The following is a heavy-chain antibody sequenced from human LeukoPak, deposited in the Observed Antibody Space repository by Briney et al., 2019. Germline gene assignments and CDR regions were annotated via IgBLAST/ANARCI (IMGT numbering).Heavy chain of an antibody. CDR1: GFTFSSYD. CDR2: ISYSGSNT. J-gene: IGHJ4*02. D-gene: IGHD4-11*01. V-gene: IGHV3-48*03. CDR3: ARGLTT. Sequence: GGSLRLSCAASGFTFSSYDMNWVRQAPGRGLEWVSYISYSGSNTYYADSVKGRFIISRDNAKNPLSLQMNGLRAEDTAVYYCARGLTTGGQGTLVTVSS.